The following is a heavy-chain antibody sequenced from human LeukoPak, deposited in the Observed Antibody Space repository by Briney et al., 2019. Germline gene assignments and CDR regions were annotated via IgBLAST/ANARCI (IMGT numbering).Heavy chain of an antibody. CDR2: IRYDGSNK. CDR1: GFTFSSYG. Sequence: GGSLRLSCAASGFTFSSYGMHWVRQAPGKGLEWVAFIRYDGSNKYYADSVKGRFTISRDNSKNTLYLQMNSLRAEDTAVYYCAKVAPVVTPEGKYYYYYMDVWGKGTTVTVSS. J-gene: IGHJ6*03. D-gene: IGHD4-23*01. CDR3: AKVAPVVTPEGKYYYYYMDV. V-gene: IGHV3-30*02.